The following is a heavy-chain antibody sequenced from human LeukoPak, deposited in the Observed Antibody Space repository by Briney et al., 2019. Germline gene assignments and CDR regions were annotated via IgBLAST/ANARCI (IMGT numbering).Heavy chain of an antibody. Sequence: ASVKVSCKASGYTFTSYYMHWVRQAPGQGLEWMGIINPSGGSTSYAQKFQGRVTMTRDMSTSTVYMELSSLRSEDTAVCYCARVQYSSSSSAWFDPWGQGTLVTVSS. CDR1: GYTFTSYY. J-gene: IGHJ5*02. V-gene: IGHV1-46*01. D-gene: IGHD6-6*01. CDR2: INPSGGST. CDR3: ARVQYSSSSSAWFDP.